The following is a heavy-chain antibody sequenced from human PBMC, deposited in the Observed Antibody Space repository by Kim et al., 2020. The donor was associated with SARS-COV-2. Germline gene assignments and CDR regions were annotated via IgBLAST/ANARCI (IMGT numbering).Heavy chain of an antibody. CDR3: ARGFSPEYLRTLVPGVRRGWFDS. D-gene: IGHD3-10*01. V-gene: IGHV4-34*01. J-gene: IGHJ5*01. CDR1: GGSFTGYY. CDR2: INQSGST. Sequence: SETLSLTCAVYGGSFTGYYWSWIRQSPGKGLEWIGEINQSGSTKYNPSLKSRVTISAVTSKNQFSLKMTTVTAADTAVYYCARGFSPEYLRTLVPGVRRGWFDSWGQGTLVSVSS.